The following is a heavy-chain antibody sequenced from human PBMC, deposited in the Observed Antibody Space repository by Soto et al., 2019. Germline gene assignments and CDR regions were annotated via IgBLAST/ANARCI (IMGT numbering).Heavy chain of an antibody. V-gene: IGHV4-4*02. CDR3: AKASYGLGYFDY. D-gene: IGHD4-17*01. CDR1: GDSLSTSFW. Sequence: QVQLQESGPRLVKPSETLSLTCTVSGDSLSTSFWWTWVRQSPGKGLEWIGQIYHVVITNYNPALKSRVTISVDKSKNQFSLTLTSVNAADTAVYYCAKASYGLGYFDYWGQGALVAVSS. CDR2: IYHVVIT. J-gene: IGHJ4*02.